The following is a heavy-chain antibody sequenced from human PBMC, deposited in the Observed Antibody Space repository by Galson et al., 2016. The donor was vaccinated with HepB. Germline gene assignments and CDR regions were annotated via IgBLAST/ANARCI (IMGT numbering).Heavy chain of an antibody. CDR2: TFYSGTT. CDR3: ARVRSGYSGIAD. D-gene: IGHD3-22*01. CDR1: GGSITSYF. J-gene: IGHJ4*02. V-gene: IGHV4-59*01. Sequence: SETLSLTCNVSGGSITSYFWGWIRQPPGKGLEWIGYTFYSGTTNYHPSLQSRVTLSVDMSKNQLSLKLSFVTAADTAVYYCARVRSGYSGIADWGQGTLVTVSS.